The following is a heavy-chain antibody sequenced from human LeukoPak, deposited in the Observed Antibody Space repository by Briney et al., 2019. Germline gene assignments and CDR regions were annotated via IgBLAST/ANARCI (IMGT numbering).Heavy chain of an antibody. J-gene: IGHJ6*03. V-gene: IGHV3-23*01. CDR1: GFTFSSYA. Sequence: GGSLRLSCAASGFTFSSYAMSWVRQAPGKGLEWVPGIVGGDGGTYYADSVKGRFIISRDNSKNTLYVQMNSLRAEDTAVYYCARGALYYMDVWGKGTTVTISS. CDR2: IVGGDGGT. CDR3: ARGALYYMDV.